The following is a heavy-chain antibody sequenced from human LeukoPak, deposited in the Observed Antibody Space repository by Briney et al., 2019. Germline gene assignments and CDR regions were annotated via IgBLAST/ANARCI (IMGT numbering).Heavy chain of an antibody. J-gene: IGHJ3*02. CDR1: GGTFSSYG. D-gene: IGHD1-26*01. Sequence: GASVKVSCKASGGTFSSYGISWVRQAPGQGLEWMGWISAYNGNTNYAQKLQGRVTMTTDTSTSTAYMELRNLRSDDTAVYYCARGGRWELPRPYAFDIWGQGTMVTVSS. CDR3: ARGGRWELPRPYAFDI. V-gene: IGHV1-18*01. CDR2: ISAYNGNT.